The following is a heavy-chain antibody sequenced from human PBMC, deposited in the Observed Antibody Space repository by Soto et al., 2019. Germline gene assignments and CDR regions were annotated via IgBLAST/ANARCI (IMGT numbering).Heavy chain of an antibody. V-gene: IGHV4-39*01. CDR3: ARLITAAGDYYYYYGMDV. CDR1: GGSISSSSYY. Sequence: QLQLQESGPGLVKPSETLSLTCTVSGGSISSSSYYWGWIRQPPGKGLEWIGSIYYSGSTYYNPSLKSRVTISVDTSKNQFSLKLSSVTAADTAVYCCARLITAAGDYYYYYGMDVWGQGTTVTVSS. J-gene: IGHJ6*02. CDR2: IYYSGST. D-gene: IGHD6-13*01.